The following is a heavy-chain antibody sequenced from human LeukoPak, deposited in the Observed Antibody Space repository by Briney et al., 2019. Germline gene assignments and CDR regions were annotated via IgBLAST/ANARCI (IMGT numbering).Heavy chain of an antibody. CDR1: GYTFTSYG. D-gene: IGHD6-19*01. V-gene: IGHV1-18*04. Sequence: ASVTVSCKASGYTFTSYGISWVRQAPGQGLEWMGCISAYNGNTNYAQKLQGRVTMTTDTSTSTAYMKLRSLRSDDTAVYYCARDRRGWYGGGPLYYFDYWGQGTLVTVSS. CDR2: ISAYNGNT. J-gene: IGHJ4*02. CDR3: ARDRRGWYGGGPLYYFDY.